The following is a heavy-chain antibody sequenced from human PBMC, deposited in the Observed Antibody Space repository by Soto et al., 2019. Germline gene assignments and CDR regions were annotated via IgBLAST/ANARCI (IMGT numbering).Heavy chain of an antibody. D-gene: IGHD2-8*01. CDR3: VSWVYPHFDD. CDR1: GLTFRNHA. Sequence: EVQLLESGGGLVQPGGSLRLSCAVSGLTFRNHAMSWVRQAPGKGLEWVSTIAPIGYSTHYAGSVEGRFTISRDASKGTLALQMNSLIADDTDVYYCVSWVYPHFDDWGQGTLVSVSS. CDR2: IAPIGYST. J-gene: IGHJ4*02. V-gene: IGHV3-23*01.